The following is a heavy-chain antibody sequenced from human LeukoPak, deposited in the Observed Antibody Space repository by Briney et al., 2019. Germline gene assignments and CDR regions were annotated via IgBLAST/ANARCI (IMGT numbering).Heavy chain of an antibody. D-gene: IGHD4-17*01. J-gene: IGHJ5*02. Sequence: SETLSLTCTVSGVYISSSRYYWRWIRQPPGKGLEWIGSIYYSGSTYYNPSLKSRVTISVDTSKNQFSLKLSSVTAADTAVYYCARHFEAHYGDYGVVKCFDPWGQGTLVTVSS. CDR1: GVYISSSRYY. V-gene: IGHV4-39*01. CDR2: IYYSGST. CDR3: ARHFEAHYGDYGVVKCFDP.